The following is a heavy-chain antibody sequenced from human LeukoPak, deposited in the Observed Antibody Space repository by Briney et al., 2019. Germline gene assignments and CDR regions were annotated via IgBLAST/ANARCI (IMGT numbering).Heavy chain of an antibody. CDR2: INPSGGST. Sequence: ASVKVSCKASGYTFTSYYMHWVRQAPGQGLEWIGIINPSGGSTSYAQKFQGRVTMTRDTSTSTVYMELSSLRSEDTAVYYCARGGYCSGGSCASFSVDWFDPWGQGTLVTVSS. D-gene: IGHD2-15*01. CDR1: GYTFTSYY. J-gene: IGHJ5*02. V-gene: IGHV1-46*01. CDR3: ARGGYCSGGSCASFSVDWFDP.